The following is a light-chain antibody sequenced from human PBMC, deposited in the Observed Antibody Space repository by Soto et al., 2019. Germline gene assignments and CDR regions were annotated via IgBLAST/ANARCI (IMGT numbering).Light chain of an antibody. CDR1: QSISNW. V-gene: IGKV1-5*01. Sequence: DFQMTQSPSTLSASVGDRVTITCRASQSISNWLAWYQQKPGKAPKLLIYDVSSLESGVPSRFSGSGSGTEFTLTISSLQPDDFATYYCQQSNTFWTFGQGTKVDIK. CDR3: QQSNTFWT. CDR2: DVS. J-gene: IGKJ1*01.